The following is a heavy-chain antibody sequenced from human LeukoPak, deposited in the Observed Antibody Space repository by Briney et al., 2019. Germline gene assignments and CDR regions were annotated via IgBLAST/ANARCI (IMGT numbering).Heavy chain of an antibody. D-gene: IGHD1-7*01. CDR1: GGTFSSYA. CDR3: ARTKITGTTDARGNWLDP. CDR2: IIPIFGTA. V-gene: IGHV1-69*05. Sequence: VASVKVSCKASGGTFSSYAISWVRQAPGQGLEWMGGIIPIFGTANYAQKFQGRVTITTDESTSTAYMELSSLRSEDTAVYYCARTKITGTTDARGNWLDPWGQGTLVTVSS. J-gene: IGHJ5*02.